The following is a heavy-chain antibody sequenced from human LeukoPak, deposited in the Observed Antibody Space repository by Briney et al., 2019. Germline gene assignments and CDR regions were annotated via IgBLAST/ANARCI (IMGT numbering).Heavy chain of an antibody. CDR1: GFTFSSYW. V-gene: IGHV3-7*01. CDR3: ARGKYGGYFIDY. D-gene: IGHD5-12*01. CDR2: IKQDGSEK. Sequence: PGGSLRLSCAASGFTFSSYWMSWVRQAPGKGLEWVVNIKQDGSEKYYVDSVKGRFTISRDNAKNTVYLQMNSLRAEDTAVYYCARGKYGGYFIDYWGQGTLVTVSS. J-gene: IGHJ4*02.